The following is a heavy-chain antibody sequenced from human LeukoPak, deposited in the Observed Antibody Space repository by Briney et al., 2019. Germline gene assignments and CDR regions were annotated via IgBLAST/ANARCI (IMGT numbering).Heavy chain of an antibody. V-gene: IGHV3-21*01. J-gene: IGHJ4*02. CDR1: GFTFSSYS. D-gene: IGHD6-6*01. CDR2: ISTSSRYI. Sequence: PGGSLRLSCAASGFTFSSYSMNWVRQAPGKGLEWVSSISTSSRYIYYADSVKGRFTISRDNAKNSLYLQMNSLRAEDTAVYYCARSYSSSRGTFDYWGQGTLVTVSS. CDR3: ARSYSSSRGTFDY.